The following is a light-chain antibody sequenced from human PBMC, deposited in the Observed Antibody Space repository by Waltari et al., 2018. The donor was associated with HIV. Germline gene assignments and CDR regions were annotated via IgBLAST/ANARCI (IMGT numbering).Light chain of an antibody. V-gene: IGLV2-23*01. CDR2: EGS. CDR3: CSYAGDSTFYV. CDR1: SSDVGSYNL. Sequence: QSALTQPASVSGSPGQSITISCTGASSDVGSYNLFSWYQQHPGKAPKLMIYEGSKRPSGVSNRFSGSKSGNTASLTISGLQAEDEADYYCCSYAGDSTFYVFGTGTKVTVL. J-gene: IGLJ1*01.